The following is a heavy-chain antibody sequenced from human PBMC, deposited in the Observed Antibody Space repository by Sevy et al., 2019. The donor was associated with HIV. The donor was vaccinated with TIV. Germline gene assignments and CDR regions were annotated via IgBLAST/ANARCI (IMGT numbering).Heavy chain of an antibody. CDR3: AREGGVATTGDHDAFDI. J-gene: IGHJ3*02. D-gene: IGHD7-27*01. Sequence: ASVKVSCKASGDTFSTYGLSWVRQAPGQGLEWMGGIIRIFGTPNYAQKFQGRVTITGDESAGKAYMELSSLGSEDTALDYCAREGGVATTGDHDAFDIWGHGTLVTVSS. V-gene: IGHV1-69*13. CDR1: GDTFSTYG. CDR2: IIRIFGTP.